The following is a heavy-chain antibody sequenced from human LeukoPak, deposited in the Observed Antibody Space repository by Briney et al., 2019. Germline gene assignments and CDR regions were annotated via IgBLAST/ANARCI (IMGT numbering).Heavy chain of an antibody. V-gene: IGHV1-69*04. J-gene: IGHJ6*02. CDR3: SSTPGDSYYYYGMDV. CDR2: IIPIFGIA. Sequence: SVKVSCKASGGTFSSYAISWMRHAPGQGLDWMGRIIPIFGIANYAQKFQGRVTITADKSTSTAYMELSSLRSEDTAVYYCSSTPGDSYYYYGMDVWGQGTAVTVSS. CDR1: GGTFSSYA. D-gene: IGHD3-16*01.